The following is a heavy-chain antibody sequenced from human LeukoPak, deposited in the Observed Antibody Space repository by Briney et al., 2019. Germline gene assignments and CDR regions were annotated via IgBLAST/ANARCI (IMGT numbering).Heavy chain of an antibody. CDR2: FDPEDGET. D-gene: IGHD2-8*02. V-gene: IGHV1-24*01. CDR3: ATWWSRFAFDI. J-gene: IGHJ3*02. Sequence: ASVKVSRKVSGYTLTELSMHWVRQAPGKGLEWMGGFDPEDGETIYAQRFQGRVTMTEDTSTDTAYMELSSLRSEDTAVYYCATWWSRFAFDIWGQGTMVTVSS. CDR1: GYTLTELS.